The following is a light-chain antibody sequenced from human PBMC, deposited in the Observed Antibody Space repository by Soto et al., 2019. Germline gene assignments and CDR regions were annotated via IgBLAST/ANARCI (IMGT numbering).Light chain of an antibody. CDR3: QSHDTSLSGYV. CDR1: SSNIGAGYD. V-gene: IGLV1-40*01. J-gene: IGLJ1*01. CDR2: GNT. Sequence: QSVLTKPPSVSGAPGQRVTSSCTGSSSNIGAGYDVHWYQQLPGTAPKLLIYGNTNRPSGVPDRFSGSKSGTSASLAITGLQAEDEADYYCQSHDTSLSGYVFGTGTQVTVL.